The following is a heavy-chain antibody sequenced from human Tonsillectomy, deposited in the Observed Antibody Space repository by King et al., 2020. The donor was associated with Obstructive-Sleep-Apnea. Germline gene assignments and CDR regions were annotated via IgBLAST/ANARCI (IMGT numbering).Heavy chain of an antibody. D-gene: IGHD6-19*01. J-gene: IGHJ4*02. CDR1: GCTFRGSA. V-gene: IGHV3-73*01. CDR3: TRTSGWYELDY. CDR2: SRSKANSYAT. Sequence: VQLVESGGGLVEPGGSLKLSCAGSGCTFRGSAMHWVRQASGKGLEWGGGSRSKANSYATAFAASVKGRFTISRDGSKNTAYLQMNSLKTEDTAVYYCTRTSGWYELDYWGQGTLVTVSS.